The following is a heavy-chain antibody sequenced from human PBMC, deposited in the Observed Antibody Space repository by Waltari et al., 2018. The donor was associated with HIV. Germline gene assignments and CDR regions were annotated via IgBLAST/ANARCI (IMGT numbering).Heavy chain of an antibody. CDR1: GYTFSAYT. CDR2: ISGYNGNT. V-gene: IGHV1-18*01. D-gene: IGHD3-10*01. J-gene: IGHJ6*02. CDR3: ARGVSIVRGVMIRGHMDV. Sequence: VQLVLSGPEMRKPGASVKLSCRASGYTFSAYTNSWVVQAPGQGLEWMGWISGYNGNTNYVQKFQGRVNMTTDTSTSTAHMELRSLRSDDTAVYYCARGVSIVRGVMIRGHMDVWGQGTTVTVSS.